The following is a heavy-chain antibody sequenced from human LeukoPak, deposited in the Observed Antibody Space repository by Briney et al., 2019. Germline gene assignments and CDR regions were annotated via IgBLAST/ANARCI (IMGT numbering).Heavy chain of an antibody. CDR2: IYYSGST. Sequence: SETLSLTCTVSGGSISSYYWSWIRQPPGKGLEWIGYIYYSGSTNYNPSLKSRGTISVDPSKNQFSLKLSSVTAADTAVYYCARDIGTHWGQGTLVTVSS. V-gene: IGHV4-59*01. CDR3: ARDIGTH. J-gene: IGHJ4*02. CDR1: GGSISSYY. D-gene: IGHD6-13*01.